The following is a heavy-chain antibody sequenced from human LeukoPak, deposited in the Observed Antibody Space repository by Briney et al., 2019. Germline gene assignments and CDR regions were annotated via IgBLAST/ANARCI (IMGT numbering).Heavy chain of an antibody. J-gene: IGHJ4*02. D-gene: IGHD3-22*01. Sequence: SVKVSCKASGGTFSSYAISWVRQAPGQGLEWMGGIIPIFGTANYAQKFQGRVTITADESTSTAYMELSSLRSEDTAVYYCARVFRRYYYDSSGYPYYFDYWAREPWSPSPQ. CDR2: IIPIFGTA. CDR3: ARVFRRYYYDSSGYPYYFDY. V-gene: IGHV1-69*19. CDR1: GGTFSSYA.